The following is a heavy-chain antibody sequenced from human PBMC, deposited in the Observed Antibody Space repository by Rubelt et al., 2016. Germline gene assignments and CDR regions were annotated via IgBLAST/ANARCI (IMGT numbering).Heavy chain of an antibody. CDR1: GGSISSGGYY. Sequence: QVQLQESGPGLVKPSQTLSLTCTVSGGSISSGGYYWSWIRQHPGKGLEWIGEIIHSGSTNYNPSLKSRVTISVDTSKNQFSLKLSSVTAADTAVYYCARLGILTGYDVWGKGTTVTVSS. J-gene: IGHJ6*04. CDR2: IIHSGST. V-gene: IGHV4-31*03. D-gene: IGHD3-9*01. CDR3: ARLGILTGYDV.